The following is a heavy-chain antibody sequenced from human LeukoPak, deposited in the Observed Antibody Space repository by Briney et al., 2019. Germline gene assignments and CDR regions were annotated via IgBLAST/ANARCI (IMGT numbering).Heavy chain of an antibody. CDR3: ARGERNIVVVVAAMNWFDP. CDR2: ISAYNGNT. D-gene: IGHD2-15*01. Sequence: ASVKVSCKASGYTFTSYGISWVRQAPGQGLEWMGWISAYNGNTNYAQKLQGRVTMTTDTSTSTVYMELSSLRSEDTAVYHCARGERNIVVVVAAMNWFDPWGQGTLVTVSS. V-gene: IGHV1-18*01. J-gene: IGHJ5*02. CDR1: GYTFTSYG.